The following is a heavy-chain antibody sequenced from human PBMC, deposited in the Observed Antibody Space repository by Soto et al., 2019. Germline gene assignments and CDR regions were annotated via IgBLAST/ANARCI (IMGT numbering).Heavy chain of an antibody. J-gene: IGHJ1*01. D-gene: IGHD6-13*01. CDR3: ARDKSSSWYVEYFQH. CDR1: GFTFSSYG. CDR2: IWYDGSNK. Sequence: QVQLVESGGGVVQPGRSLRLSCAASGFTFSSYGMHWVRQAPGKGLEWVAVIWYDGSNKYYADSVKGRFTISRDNSKNTLYLQMNSLRAEDTAVYYCARDKSSSWYVEYFQHWGQGTLVTVSS. V-gene: IGHV3-33*01.